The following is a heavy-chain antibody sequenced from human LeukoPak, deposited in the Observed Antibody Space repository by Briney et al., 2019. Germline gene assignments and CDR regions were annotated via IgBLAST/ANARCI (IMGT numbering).Heavy chain of an antibody. CDR3: AKGDIVATSLFDH. J-gene: IGHJ4*02. V-gene: IGHV3-23*01. CDR1: GFTFTSSA. D-gene: IGHD5-12*01. CDR2: IRGIGGTT. Sequence: PGGSLRLSCGASGFTFTSSAVSWVRQAPGKGLEWVSGIRGIGGTTYYADSVKGRFTISRDKSKNTLYLQMNTLRVDDTAVYFCAKGDIVATSLFDHWGQGTPVTVSS.